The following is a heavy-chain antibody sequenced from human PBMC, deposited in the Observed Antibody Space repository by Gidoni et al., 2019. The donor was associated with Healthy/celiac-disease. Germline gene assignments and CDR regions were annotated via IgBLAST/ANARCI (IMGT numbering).Heavy chain of an antibody. CDR1: GYTFTSYD. V-gene: IGHV1-8*01. D-gene: IGHD1-26*01. CDR2: MNPNSGNT. Sequence: QVQLVQSAAEVKKPVASVKVSCKASGYTFTSYDINWVRQATGQGLEWMGWMNPNSGNTGYAQKFQGRVTMTRNTSISTAYMELSSLRSEDTAVYYCARSGSYYWDFDYWGQGTLVTVSS. J-gene: IGHJ4*02. CDR3: ARSGSYYWDFDY.